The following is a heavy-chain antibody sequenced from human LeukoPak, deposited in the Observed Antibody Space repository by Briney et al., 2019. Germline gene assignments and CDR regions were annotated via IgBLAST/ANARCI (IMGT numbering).Heavy chain of an antibody. CDR2: ISSSGSTI. CDR3: AKDLYGLPFDY. CDR1: GFTFSSYA. Sequence: PGGSLRLSCAASGFTFSSYAMSWVRQAPGKGLEWVSAISSSGSTIYYADSVKGRFTISRDNAKNSLYLQMNSLTAEDTAVYYCAKDLYGLPFDYWGQGTLVTVSS. V-gene: IGHV3-23*01. D-gene: IGHD2-8*01. J-gene: IGHJ4*02.